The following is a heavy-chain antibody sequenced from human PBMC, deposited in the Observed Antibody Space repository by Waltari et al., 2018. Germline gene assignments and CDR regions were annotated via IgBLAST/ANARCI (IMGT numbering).Heavy chain of an antibody. J-gene: IGHJ4*02. CDR3: AKSVDTAMFYYFDY. V-gene: IGHV3-30*18. CDR1: GFTVSSYG. D-gene: IGHD5-18*01. CDR2: ISYDGSNK. Sequence: QVQLVESGGGVVQPGRSLRLSCAASGFTVSSYGIHWASQAPGKGLEWVAVISYDGSNKYYADSVKGRFTISRDNSKNTLYLQMNSLRAEDTAVYYCAKSVDTAMFYYFDYWGQGTLVTVSS.